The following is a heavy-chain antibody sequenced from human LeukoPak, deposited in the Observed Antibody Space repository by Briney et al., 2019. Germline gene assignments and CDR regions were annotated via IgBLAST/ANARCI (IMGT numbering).Heavy chain of an antibody. CDR1: VGSFCGYY. Sequence: PSETLSLTCAVYVGSFCGYYSSWIPHPPRRGGECVGEINHSGSTNYNPSLKCRVTISVDTSKNQFSLKLSSVTAADTAVYYCARAYCGGDCQEPDAFDIWGQGTMVTVSS. D-gene: IGHD2-21*02. V-gene: IGHV4-34*01. J-gene: IGHJ3*02. CDR3: ARAYCGGDCQEPDAFDI. CDR2: INHSGST.